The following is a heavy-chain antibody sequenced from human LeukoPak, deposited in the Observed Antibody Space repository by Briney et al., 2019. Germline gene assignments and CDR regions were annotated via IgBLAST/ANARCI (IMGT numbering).Heavy chain of an antibody. D-gene: IGHD4-23*01. CDR1: GGSFSGYY. Sequence: SETLSPTCAVYGGSFSGYYWSWIRQPPGKGLEWIGEINHSGSTNYNPSLKSRVTISVDTSKNQFSLKLSSVTAADTAVYYCAREGTYGGNGFGFDYWGQGTLVTVSS. V-gene: IGHV4-34*01. CDR3: AREGTYGGNGFGFDY. J-gene: IGHJ4*02. CDR2: INHSGST.